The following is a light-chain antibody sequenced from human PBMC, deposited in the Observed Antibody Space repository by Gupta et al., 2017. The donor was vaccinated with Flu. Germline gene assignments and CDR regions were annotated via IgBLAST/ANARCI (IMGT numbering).Light chain of an antibody. Sequence: VTISCSGTTSNIGNNPVTWYQQLPGTAPKLLIFINRQRPSGVPDRFSGSTSGTSAALAISGLQTEDEGHYYCAAWDDSVNGPVFGGGTKLTVL. V-gene: IGLV1-44*01. J-gene: IGLJ2*01. CDR3: AAWDDSVNGPV. CDR1: TSNIGNNP. CDR2: INR.